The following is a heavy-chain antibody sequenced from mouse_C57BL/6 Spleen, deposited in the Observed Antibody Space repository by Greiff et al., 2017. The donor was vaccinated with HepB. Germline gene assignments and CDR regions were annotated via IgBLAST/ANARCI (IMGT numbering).Heavy chain of an antibody. Sequence: EVKLVESGEGLVKPGGSLKLSCAASGFTFSSYAMSWVRQTPEKRLEWVAYISSGGDYIYYADNLKGRFTIARDKARNTLYLQMSSLKSEDTAMYYCTREGGNWDYFDYWGQGTTLTVSS. D-gene: IGHD4-1*01. V-gene: IGHV5-9-1*02. CDR3: TREGGNWDYFDY. CDR1: GFTFSSYA. CDR2: ISSGGDYI. J-gene: IGHJ2*01.